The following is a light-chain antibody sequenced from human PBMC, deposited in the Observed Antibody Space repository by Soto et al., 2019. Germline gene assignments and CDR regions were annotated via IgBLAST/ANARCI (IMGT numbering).Light chain of an antibody. CDR1: SSDVGGYDY. Sequence: SVLTQPASLSGAPGQAITISCSGNSSDVGGYDYVSWYQQLPGKAPKLLIYDVNNRPSGVSHRFSGSKSGNTASLTISGLQAEDEADYYCSSYTGSSTFVFGTGTKVTVL. CDR3: SSYTGSSTFV. J-gene: IGLJ1*01. V-gene: IGLV2-14*01. CDR2: DVN.